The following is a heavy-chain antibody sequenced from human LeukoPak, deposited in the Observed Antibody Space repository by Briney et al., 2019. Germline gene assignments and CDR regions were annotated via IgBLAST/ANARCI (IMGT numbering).Heavy chain of an antibody. CDR1: GYSFTSYW. CDR2: IYPGDSDT. Sequence: RGESLKISCKGSGYSFTSYWIGWVRQMPGKGLEWMGIIYPGDSDTRYSPSFQGQVIISADKSISTAYLQWSSLKASDTAMYYCARSLGDYYYGMDVWGKGTTVTVSS. V-gene: IGHV5-51*01. CDR3: ARSLGDYYYGMDV. D-gene: IGHD3-16*01. J-gene: IGHJ6*04.